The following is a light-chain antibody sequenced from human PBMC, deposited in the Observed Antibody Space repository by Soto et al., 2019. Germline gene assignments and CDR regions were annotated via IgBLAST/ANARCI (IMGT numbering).Light chain of an antibody. V-gene: IGLV2-14*01. CDR2: EVS. J-gene: IGLJ1*01. CDR1: TSDVGGYNY. Sequence: QSALTQPASVSGSPGQSITISCTGTTSDVGGYNYVSWYQQHSGKAPKLMIYEVSNRPSGVSNRFSGSKSGNTASLTISGLQAEDEAYYYCNSYTSSSTLRYVDGTGTKLTVL. CDR3: NSYTSSSTLRYV.